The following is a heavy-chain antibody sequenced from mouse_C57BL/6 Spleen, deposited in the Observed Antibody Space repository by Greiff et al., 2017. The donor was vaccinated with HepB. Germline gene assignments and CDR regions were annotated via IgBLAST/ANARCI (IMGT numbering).Heavy chain of an antibody. CDR2: IDPANGNT. CDR3: ASNYFLYYYAMDY. D-gene: IGHD2-1*01. Sequence: VHVKQSVAELVRPGASVKLSCTASGFNIKNTYMHWVKQRPEQGLEWIGRIDPANGNTKYAPKFQGKATITADTSTNTAYLQLSSLTSEDTAIYYCASNYFLYYYAMDYWGQGTSVTVSS. CDR1: GFNIKNTY. J-gene: IGHJ4*01. V-gene: IGHV14-3*01.